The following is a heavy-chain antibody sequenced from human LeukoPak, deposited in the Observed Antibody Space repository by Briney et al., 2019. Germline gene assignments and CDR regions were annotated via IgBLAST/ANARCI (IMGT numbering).Heavy chain of an antibody. D-gene: IGHD3-10*01. Sequence: PSGTLTLTCAVSGGSISSSNWWSWVRQPPGKGLEWIGEIYHSGSTNYNPSLKIRVTISVDKSKNQFSLKLSSVTAADTAVYYCARTTMVRGVSLFNDYWGQGTLVTVSS. CDR2: IYHSGST. CDR1: GGSISSSNW. V-gene: IGHV4-4*02. CDR3: ARTTMVRGVSLFNDY. J-gene: IGHJ4*02.